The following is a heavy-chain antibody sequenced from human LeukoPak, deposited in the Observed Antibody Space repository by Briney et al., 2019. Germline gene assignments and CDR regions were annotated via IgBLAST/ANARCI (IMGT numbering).Heavy chain of an antibody. Sequence: GGSLRLSCAASGFTSSSYALNWVRQAPGKGLEWVSVIFDGGATYYADSVKGRFSISRDNSANTLHLQMTSLRAEDTAVYYCARAPPYYYDSRGYHYERGNYYYGMDVWGQGTTVIVSS. D-gene: IGHD3-22*01. J-gene: IGHJ6*02. CDR3: ARAPPYYYDSRGYHYERGNYYYGMDV. V-gene: IGHV3-23*03. CDR1: GFTSSSYA. CDR2: IFDGGAT.